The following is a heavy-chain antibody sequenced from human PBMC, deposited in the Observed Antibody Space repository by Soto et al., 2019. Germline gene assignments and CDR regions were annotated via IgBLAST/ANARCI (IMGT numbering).Heavy chain of an antibody. J-gene: IGHJ4*01. CDR2: IYYSGST. D-gene: IGHD3-10*01. Sequence: PSETLSLTCTPSGHSIRSYYWRWIRQPPGEGLEWIAYIYYSGSTNYNPSLKSRVTISIDTSKNQFSLKLSSVTAADTAVYYCARDSARSYFDYWGHGTLVTVSS. V-gene: IGHV4-59*01. CDR1: GHSIRSYY. CDR3: ARDSARSYFDY.